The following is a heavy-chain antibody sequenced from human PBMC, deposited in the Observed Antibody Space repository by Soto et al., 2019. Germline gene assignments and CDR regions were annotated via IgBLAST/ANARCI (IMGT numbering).Heavy chain of an antibody. CDR3: AREDYYDTGYYVV. CDR2: IYTSGTT. V-gene: IGHV4-61*02. J-gene: IGHJ4*02. D-gene: IGHD3-9*01. CDR1: GGSVSSGPYY. Sequence: SETLSLTCTVSGGSVSSGPYYWSWIRQPAGERLEWIGRIYTSGTTDFNPSLKGRVTMSVDTSKNQFSLKLTSVTAADTALYYCAREDYYDTGYYVVWGQGTQVTVSS.